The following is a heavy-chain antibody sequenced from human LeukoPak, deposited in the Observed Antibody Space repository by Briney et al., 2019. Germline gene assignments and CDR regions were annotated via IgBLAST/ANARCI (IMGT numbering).Heavy chain of an antibody. J-gene: IGHJ4*02. CDR3: ARDPAALYSGYDLGYYYFVY. CDR1: GFTFSSYS. D-gene: IGHD5-12*01. V-gene: IGHV3-21*01. CDR2: VSSSSSYI. Sequence: KPGGSLRLSCAASGFTFSSYSMNWVRQTPRKGLEWVSSVSSSSSYIYYADSVKGRFTISRDNAKNSLYLQMNSPRAEDMAVYYCARDPAALYSGYDLGYYYFVYWGQGTLVTVSS.